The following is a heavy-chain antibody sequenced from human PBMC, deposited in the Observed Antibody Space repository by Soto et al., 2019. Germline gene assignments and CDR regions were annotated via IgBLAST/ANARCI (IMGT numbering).Heavy chain of an antibody. J-gene: IGHJ4*02. Sequence: SETLSLTCTVSGGSISSSSYYWGWIRQPPGKGLEWIGSIYYSGSTYYNPSLKSRVTISVDTSKNQFSLKLSSVTAADTAVYYCARQPAAGILLIDYWGQGTLVTVSS. D-gene: IGHD6-13*01. CDR2: IYYSGST. CDR1: GGSISSSSYY. CDR3: ARQPAAGILLIDY. V-gene: IGHV4-39*01.